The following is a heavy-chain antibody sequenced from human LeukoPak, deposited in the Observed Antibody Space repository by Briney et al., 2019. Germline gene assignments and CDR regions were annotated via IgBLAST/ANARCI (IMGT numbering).Heavy chain of an antibody. J-gene: IGHJ4*02. CDR1: GYTFTGYY. D-gene: IGHD3-10*01. V-gene: IGHV1-2*02. Sequence: ASVKVSCKASGYTFTGYYMHWVRQAPGQGLEWMGWINPNSGGTNYAQKFQGRVTMTRDTSISTAYMELSRLRSDDTAVYYCARDWMVRGVIAGYWGQGTLVTVSS. CDR2: INPNSGGT. CDR3: ARDWMVRGVIAGY.